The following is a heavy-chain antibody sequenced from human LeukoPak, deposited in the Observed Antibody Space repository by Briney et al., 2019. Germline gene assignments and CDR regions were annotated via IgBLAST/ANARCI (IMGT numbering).Heavy chain of an antibody. V-gene: IGHV3-30*04. CDR1: GFTFTNFA. Sequence: GGSLRLSCAASGFTFTNFAMHWVRQAPGKGLEWVTVISDDGNNKYFADSVKGRFTISRDNSKNTLYLQMNSLRAEDTAVYYCAKGGPHFGSGSYYAFDYWGQGTLVTVSS. J-gene: IGHJ4*02. D-gene: IGHD3-10*01. CDR2: ISDDGNNK. CDR3: AKGGPHFGSGSYYAFDY.